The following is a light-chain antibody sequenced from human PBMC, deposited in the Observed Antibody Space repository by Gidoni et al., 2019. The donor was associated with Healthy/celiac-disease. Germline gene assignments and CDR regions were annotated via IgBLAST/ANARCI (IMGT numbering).Light chain of an antibody. Sequence: IVLTQSLAMLALSPGERATFCCRASHSVSSYFAWYQQKPGQAPRLLIYVASNRATGIPARFSGSGSGTDFTLTISSLEPEDFAVYYCQQRSNWPPVTFGQGTKLEIK. J-gene: IGKJ2*01. CDR1: HSVSSY. CDR2: VAS. V-gene: IGKV3-11*01. CDR3: QQRSNWPPVT.